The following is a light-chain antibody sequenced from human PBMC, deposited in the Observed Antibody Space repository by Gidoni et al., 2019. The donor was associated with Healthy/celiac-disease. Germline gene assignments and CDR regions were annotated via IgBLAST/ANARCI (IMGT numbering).Light chain of an antibody. V-gene: IGKV1-39*01. Sequence: DIQMTQSPSSLSASVGDRVTITCRARQSISSYLNWYQQKPGKAPKLLIYAASSLQSGVPSRFSGSGSGTDFTLTISSLQPEDFATYYWQQSYSTLFTFXPXTKVDIK. CDR2: AAS. CDR1: QSISSY. CDR3: QQSYSTLFT. J-gene: IGKJ3*01.